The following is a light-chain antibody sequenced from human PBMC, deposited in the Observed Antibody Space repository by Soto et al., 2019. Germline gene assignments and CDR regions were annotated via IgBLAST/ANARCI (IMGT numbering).Light chain of an antibody. CDR1: SSDVGGYNY. Sequence: QSALTQPASVSGSPGQSITISCTGTSSDVGGYNYVSWYQQHPGKAPKLMIYDVSNRPSGVSNRFSGSMSGNTASLTISGLHAEDEADYYCSSYTSSSTLVVVGGGTKLTVL. CDR3: SSYTSSSTLVV. J-gene: IGLJ2*01. V-gene: IGLV2-14*01. CDR2: DVS.